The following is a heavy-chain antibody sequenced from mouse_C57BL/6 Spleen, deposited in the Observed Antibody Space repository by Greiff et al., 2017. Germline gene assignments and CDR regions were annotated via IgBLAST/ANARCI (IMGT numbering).Heavy chain of an antibody. D-gene: IGHD2-3*01. CDR3: ARFWDGYSGYYAMDY. CDR1: GYTFTSYW. CDR2: IHPNSGST. Sequence: QVQLQQPGAELVKPGASVKLSCKASGYTFTSYWMHWVKQRPGQGLEWIGMIHPNSGSTNYNEKFKSKATLTVDKSSSTAYMQLSSLTSEDSAVYYCARFWDGYSGYYAMDYWGQGTSVTVSS. V-gene: IGHV1-64*01. J-gene: IGHJ4*01.